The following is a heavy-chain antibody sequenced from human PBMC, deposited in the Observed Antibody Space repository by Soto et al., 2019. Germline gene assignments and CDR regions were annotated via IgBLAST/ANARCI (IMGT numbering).Heavy chain of an antibody. CDR2: ISWNSGSI. V-gene: IGHV3-9*01. Sequence: EVQLVESGGGLVQPGRSLRLSCAASGFTFDDYAMHWVRQAPGKGLEWVSGISWNSGSIGYADSVKGRFTISRDNAKNSLYLQMDSLSAEDTALYYCAKGIAAAWNWFDPWGQGTLVTVSS. CDR1: GFTFDDYA. CDR3: AKGIAAAWNWFDP. D-gene: IGHD6-13*01. J-gene: IGHJ5*02.